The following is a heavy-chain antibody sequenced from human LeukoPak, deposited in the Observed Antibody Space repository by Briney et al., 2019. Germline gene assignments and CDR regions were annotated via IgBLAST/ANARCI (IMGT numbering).Heavy chain of an antibody. CDR2: IYHSGST. D-gene: IGHD2-2*01. Sequence: PSQTLSLTCTVSGGSISSGDYYWSWIRQPPGKGLEWIGYIYHSGSTYYNPSLKSRVTISVDRSKNQFSLKLTSVTAADTAVYYCARTTTSWSLPFDYWGQGTLVTVSS. V-gene: IGHV4-30-4*08. CDR1: GGSISSGDYY. CDR3: ARTTTSWSLPFDY. J-gene: IGHJ4*02.